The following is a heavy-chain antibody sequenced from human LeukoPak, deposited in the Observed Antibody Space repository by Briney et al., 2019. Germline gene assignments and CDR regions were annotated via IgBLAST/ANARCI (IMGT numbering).Heavy chain of an antibody. CDR1: GFTFSSYW. D-gene: IGHD1-1*01. V-gene: IGHV3-7*01. CDR2: INEDGSDK. Sequence: SGGSLRLSCAASGFTFSSYWMHWVRQAPGKGLEWVANINEDGSDKYYVDSVKGRFTVSRDNAKNSLYLQMNSLRAEDTAIYYCARDTYRFFDFWGQGTLVTVSS. J-gene: IGHJ4*02. CDR3: ARDTYRFFDF.